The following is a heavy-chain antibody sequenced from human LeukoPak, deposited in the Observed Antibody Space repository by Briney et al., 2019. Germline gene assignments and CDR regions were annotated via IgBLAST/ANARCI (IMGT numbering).Heavy chain of an antibody. CDR3: ARLEAAEGGFDY. Sequence: PSETLSLTCAVYGGSFSGYYWSWIRQPPGKGLEWIGEINHSGSTNYNPSLKSRVTISVDTSKNQFSLKLSSVTAADTAVYYCARLEAAEGGFDYWGQGTLVTVSS. D-gene: IGHD6-13*01. J-gene: IGHJ4*02. CDR1: GGSFSGYY. V-gene: IGHV4-34*01. CDR2: INHSGST.